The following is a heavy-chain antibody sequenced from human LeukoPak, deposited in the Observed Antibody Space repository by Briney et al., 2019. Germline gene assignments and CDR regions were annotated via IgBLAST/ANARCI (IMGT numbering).Heavy chain of an antibody. J-gene: IGHJ4*02. D-gene: IGHD5-18*01. CDR1: GFTFNSYS. CDR2: ISSSSSYI. Sequence: GGSLRLSCAASGFTFNSYSMKWVRQAPGKGLEWVSSISSSSSYIYYADSVKGRFTISRDNAKNSLYLQMNSLRYEDTSVYYCARDMDTTRRQFDYWGQGTLVTVSS. CDR3: ARDMDTTRRQFDY. V-gene: IGHV3-21*01.